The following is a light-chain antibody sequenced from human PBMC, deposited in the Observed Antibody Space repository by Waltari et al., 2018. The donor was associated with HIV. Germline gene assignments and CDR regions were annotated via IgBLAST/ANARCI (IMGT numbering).Light chain of an antibody. CDR1: SGHSSYA. V-gene: IGLV4-69*01. Sequence: QLVLTQSPSASASLGASVKLTCTLSSGHSSYAIAWHQQQPEKGPRYLMKFNSDGSHSKGDGIPDRFSGSSSGAERYLTISSLQSEDEADYYCQTWGTLNLVFGGGTKLTVL. J-gene: IGLJ3*02. CDR3: QTWGTLNLV. CDR2: FNSDGSH.